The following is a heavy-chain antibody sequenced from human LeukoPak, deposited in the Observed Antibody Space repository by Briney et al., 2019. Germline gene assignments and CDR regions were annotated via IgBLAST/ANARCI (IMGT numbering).Heavy chain of an antibody. CDR2: IYYSGST. V-gene: IGHV4-59*08. D-gene: IGHD3-3*01. Sequence: SETLSLTCTVSGGSISSYYWSWIRQPPGKGLEWIGYIYYSGSTNYNPSLKSRVTISVDTSKNQFSLKLSSVTAADTAAYYCATSTIFGVVIDYYYYMDVWGKGTTVTVSS. CDR1: GGSISSYY. J-gene: IGHJ6*03. CDR3: ATSTIFGVVIDYYYYMDV.